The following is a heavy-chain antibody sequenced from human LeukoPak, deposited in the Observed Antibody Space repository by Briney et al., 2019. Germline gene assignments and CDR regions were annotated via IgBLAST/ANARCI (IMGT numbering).Heavy chain of an antibody. J-gene: IGHJ4*02. Sequence: GGSLRLSCAASGFTFSNSAMSWVRQAPGKGLEWVSYVSGSGGSTYYADSVKGRFTISRDNSKNTLYLHVNSLRAEDTAVYYCARADTSGYIYYFDYWGQGTLVTVSS. V-gene: IGHV3-23*01. CDR3: ARADTSGYIYYFDY. D-gene: IGHD2-2*02. CDR1: GFTFSNSA. CDR2: VSGSGGST.